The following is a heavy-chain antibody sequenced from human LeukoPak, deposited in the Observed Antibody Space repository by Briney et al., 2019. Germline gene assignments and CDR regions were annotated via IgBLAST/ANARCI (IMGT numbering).Heavy chain of an antibody. CDR1: GYTFTSYD. CDR2: MNPNSGNT. CDR3: ARRSSGWYGGDFDY. Sequence: ASVKVSCKASGYTFTSYDINWVRQATGQGLEWMGWMNPNSGNTGYAQKFQGRVTITRDTSASTAYMELSSLRSEDTAVYYCARRSSGWYGGDFDYWGQGTLVTVSS. V-gene: IGHV1-8*01. J-gene: IGHJ4*02. D-gene: IGHD6-19*01.